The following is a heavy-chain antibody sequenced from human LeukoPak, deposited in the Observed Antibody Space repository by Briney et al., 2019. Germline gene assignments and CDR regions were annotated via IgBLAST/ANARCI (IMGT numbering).Heavy chain of an antibody. Sequence: SETLSLTCAVYGGSFSGYYWSWIRQPPGKGLEWIGEINHSGSTNYNPSLKSRVTISVDTSKNQVSLNLTSVTAADTAVYYCARKVIGSIFGVVDDAFDIWGQGTLVSVSS. J-gene: IGHJ3*02. CDR3: ARKVIGSIFGVVDDAFDI. V-gene: IGHV4-34*01. D-gene: IGHD3-3*01. CDR1: GGSFSGYY. CDR2: INHSGST.